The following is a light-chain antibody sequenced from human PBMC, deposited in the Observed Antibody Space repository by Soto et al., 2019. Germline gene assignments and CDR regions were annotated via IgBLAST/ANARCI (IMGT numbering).Light chain of an antibody. V-gene: IGKV3-11*01. CDR3: QQRSNLIT. Sequence: EIVMTQSPATLSVSPGERATLSCRASQSVSSNLAWYQQKPGQAPRLLIYGASNRATGIPAGFSGSGSGTDFTLTISSLEPEDFAVYYCQQRSNLITFGQGTRLEIK. CDR1: QSVSSN. J-gene: IGKJ5*01. CDR2: GAS.